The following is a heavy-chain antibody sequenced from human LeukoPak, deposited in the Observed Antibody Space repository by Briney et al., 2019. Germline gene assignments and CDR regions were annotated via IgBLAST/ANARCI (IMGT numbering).Heavy chain of an antibody. CDR3: ATETQQLGL. Sequence: GGSLRLSCAASGFTVSTNFMTWVRQAPGKGLEWVSVIYNGGRTYYADSVKGRFTISRDNSKNTLYLQMNSLRAEDTAVYYCATETQQLGLWGQGTLVTVSS. CDR1: GFTVSTNF. J-gene: IGHJ4*02. D-gene: IGHD6-13*01. CDR2: IYNGGRT. V-gene: IGHV3-66*02.